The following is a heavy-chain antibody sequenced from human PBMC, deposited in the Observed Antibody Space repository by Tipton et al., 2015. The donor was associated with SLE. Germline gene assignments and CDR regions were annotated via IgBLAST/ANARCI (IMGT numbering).Heavy chain of an antibody. CDR2: IYYGGTI. Sequence: TLSLTCNVSVYSISSSHWWGWIRQPPGKGLEWIGHIYYGGTIYYNPSLKSRVTMSIDTSKNQLSLNLRSVTAADTAVYYCARDPGMSRYLDGRYFDYWGRGTQVTVSS. CDR1: VYSISSSHW. J-gene: IGHJ4*02. CDR3: ARDPGMSRYLDGRYFDY. V-gene: IGHV4-28*03. D-gene: IGHD3-9*01.